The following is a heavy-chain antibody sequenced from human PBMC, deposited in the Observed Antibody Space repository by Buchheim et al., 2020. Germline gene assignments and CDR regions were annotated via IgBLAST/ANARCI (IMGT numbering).Heavy chain of an antibody. CDR2: INPDGTTT. J-gene: IGHJ4*02. CDR1: GFTFSSHW. V-gene: IGHV3-74*01. D-gene: IGHD3-16*01. Sequence: EVQLVESGGDLVQPGGSLRLSCAASGFTFSSHWMHWVRQVPGKGLVWISRINPDGTTTNYVDFVKGRFTISRDNAKNTVFLEMNSLRVDDTAVYYCTRESTYWGQGTL. CDR3: TRESTY.